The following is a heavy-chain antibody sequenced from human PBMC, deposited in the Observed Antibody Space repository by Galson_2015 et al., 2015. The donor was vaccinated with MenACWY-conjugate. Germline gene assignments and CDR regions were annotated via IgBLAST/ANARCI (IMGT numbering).Heavy chain of an antibody. D-gene: IGHD2-15*01. CDR2: IPYDGSNK. CDR3: TRVQEGTSGSFDI. V-gene: IGHV3-30*01. J-gene: IGHJ3*02. Sequence: SLRLSCAASGFTFSNYAMHWVRQGPGKGPEWVAVIPYDGSNKQYADSVKGRFTISRDNSKNTLYVQMNSLRVEDTAVYYCTRVQEGTSGSFDIWGLGTLVTVSS. CDR1: GFTFSNYA.